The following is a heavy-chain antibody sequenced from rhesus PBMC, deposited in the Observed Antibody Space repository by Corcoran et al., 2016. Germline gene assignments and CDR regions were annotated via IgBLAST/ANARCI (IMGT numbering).Heavy chain of an antibody. CDR2: IKNKADDGKT. D-gene: IGHD3-22*01. Sequence: EVQLVESGGGLVQPGGSLRLSCAASGFTFSNYWMSWVRQAPGQGLEWVDRIKNKADDGKTAYAEAVKGRFTISRDNPKNTLYLQMNSLKTEDTAVYYCTRWFGVHRYGLDSWGQGVVVTVSS. V-gene: IGHV3-16*01. CDR1: GFTFSNYW. CDR3: TRWFGVHRYGLDS. J-gene: IGHJ6*01.